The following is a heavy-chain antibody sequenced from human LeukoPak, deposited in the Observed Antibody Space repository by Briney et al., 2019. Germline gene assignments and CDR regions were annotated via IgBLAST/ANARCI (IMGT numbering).Heavy chain of an antibody. CDR3: ARGGYSNNGQIYYSGMDV. D-gene: IGHD4-11*01. CDR1: GGSFSGYY. CDR2: INHSGKT. V-gene: IGHV4-34*01. Sequence: NPSETLSLTCAVYGGSFSGYYWSWIRQSPGKGLEWIGEINHSGKTNYKPSLKSRVTISIDASKSQVSLKVSSVTAADSAVYYCARGGYSNNGQIYYSGMDVWGQGTTVTVSS. J-gene: IGHJ6*02.